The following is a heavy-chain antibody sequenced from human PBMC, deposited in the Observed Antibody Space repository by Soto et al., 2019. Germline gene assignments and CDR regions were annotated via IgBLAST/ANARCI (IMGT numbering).Heavy chain of an antibody. D-gene: IGHD3-3*01. V-gene: IGHV1-18*01. CDR3: ARGRLRFLEWLLNFDY. J-gene: IGHJ4*02. CDR1: GYTFTSYG. CDR2: ISAYNGNT. Sequence: SSVKVSCKASGYTFTSYGISWVRQAPGQGLEWMGWISAYNGNTNYAQKLQGRVTMTTDTSTSTADMELRSLRSDDTAVYYCARGRLRFLEWLLNFDYWGQGTLVTVSS.